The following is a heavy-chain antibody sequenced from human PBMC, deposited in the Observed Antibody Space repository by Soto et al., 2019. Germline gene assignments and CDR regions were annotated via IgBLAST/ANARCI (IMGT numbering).Heavy chain of an antibody. CDR3: TNIRPAVASPAYDDAFDI. V-gene: IGHV3-49*03. Sequence: GGSLRLSCTASGFTFGDYAMSWFRQAPGMGLEWVGFIRSKAYGGTTEYAASVKGRFTISRDDSKSIAYLQMNSLKTEDTAVYYCTNIRPAVASPAYDDAFDIWGQGTMVTVSS. CDR2: IRSKAYGGTT. D-gene: IGHD6-19*01. J-gene: IGHJ3*02. CDR1: GFTFGDYA.